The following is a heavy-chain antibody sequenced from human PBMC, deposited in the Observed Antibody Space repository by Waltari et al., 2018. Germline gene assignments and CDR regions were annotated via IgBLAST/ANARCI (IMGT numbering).Heavy chain of an antibody. D-gene: IGHD2-2*01. CDR2: IYYSGST. CDR1: GGSISSSSYY. Sequence: QLQLQESGPGLVKPSETLSLTCTVSGGSISSSSYYWGWIRQPPGKGLEWIGSIYYSGSTYYNPALKSRVTISVDTSKNQFSRKLSSVTAADTAVYYCASLRSRVPRGYFDYWGQGTLVTVSS. V-gene: IGHV4-39*01. J-gene: IGHJ4*02. CDR3: ASLRSRVPRGYFDY.